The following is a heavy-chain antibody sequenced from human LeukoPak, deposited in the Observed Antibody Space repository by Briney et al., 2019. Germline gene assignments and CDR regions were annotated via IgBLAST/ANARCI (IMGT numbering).Heavy chain of an antibody. J-gene: IGHJ4*02. CDR3: ARGGYCSGGSCYGGGFDY. CDR1: GGSFSGYY. CDR2: INHSGST. V-gene: IGHV4-34*01. Sequence: SETLSLTCAVYGGSFSGYYWSWIRQPPGKGLEWIGEINHSGSTNYNPSLKSRVTISVDTSKNQFSLKLTSVTAADTAVYYCARGGYCSGGSCYGGGFDYWGQGILVTVS. D-gene: IGHD2-15*01.